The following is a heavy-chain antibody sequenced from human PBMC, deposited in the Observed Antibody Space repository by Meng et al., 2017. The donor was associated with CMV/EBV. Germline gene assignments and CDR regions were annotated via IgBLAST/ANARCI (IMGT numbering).Heavy chain of an antibody. CDR3: ATGATTSRFRVDY. J-gene: IGHJ4*02. Sequence: SVKVSCKASGVTFSSCTLSWVRQAPGQGLEWMGGITPIFGVAQYAQNFQGRVTITSDEYTNTAYMDVSSLRSEDTAVYYCATGATTSRFRVDYWCQGTLVTVSS. CDR1: GVTFSSCT. CDR2: ITPIFGVA. D-gene: IGHD2-2*01. V-gene: IGHV1-69*13.